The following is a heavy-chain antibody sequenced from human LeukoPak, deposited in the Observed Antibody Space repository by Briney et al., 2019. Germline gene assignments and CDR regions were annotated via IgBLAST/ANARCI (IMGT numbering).Heavy chain of an antibody. Sequence: GASVKVSCKASGYTFTGYYIHWVRQAPGQGLEWVGWINPNSGGAKYAQKFQDRVTMTRDTSISTAYMGLSRLRSDDTAVYYCAKGRAVAGSKSLTYHWLDPWGQGTLVTVPS. D-gene: IGHD6-19*01. J-gene: IGHJ5*02. CDR2: INPNSGGA. CDR1: GYTFTGYY. V-gene: IGHV1-2*02. CDR3: AKGRAVAGSKSLTYHWLDP.